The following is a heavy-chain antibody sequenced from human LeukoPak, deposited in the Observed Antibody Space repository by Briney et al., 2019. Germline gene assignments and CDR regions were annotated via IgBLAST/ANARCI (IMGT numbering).Heavy chain of an antibody. D-gene: IGHD5-12*01. Sequence: ASVKVSCKASGYTFTSYGINWVRQAPGQGIEWMGWISAYNGDTTYAQKLQGRVTMTTDTSTSTAYMELRSLRSDDTAVYYCASTSHYVDIAATIPYGIYYFDYWGQGTLVTVSS. V-gene: IGHV1-18*01. CDR3: ASTSHYVDIAATIPYGIYYFDY. CDR1: GYTFTSYG. J-gene: IGHJ4*02. CDR2: ISAYNGDT.